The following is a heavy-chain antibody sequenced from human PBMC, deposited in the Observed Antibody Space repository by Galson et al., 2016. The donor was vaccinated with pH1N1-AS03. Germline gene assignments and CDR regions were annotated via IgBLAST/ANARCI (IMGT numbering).Heavy chain of an antibody. CDR2: FFSSGTT. J-gene: IGHJ3*02. CDR1: GGSISISSGYHY. CDR3: ARAEFRNDEGAFDI. V-gene: IGHV4-61*09. D-gene: IGHD1-1*01. Sequence: TLSLTCTVSGGSISISSGYHYWSWIRQPAGRELEWIGHFFSSGTTNYNPSLKGRVAISVDTSKTQFSLKLNSVTAADAAVHYCARAEFRNDEGAFDIWGQGTIVTVSS.